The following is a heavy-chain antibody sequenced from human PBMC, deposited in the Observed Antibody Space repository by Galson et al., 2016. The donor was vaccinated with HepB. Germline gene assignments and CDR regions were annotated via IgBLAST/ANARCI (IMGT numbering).Heavy chain of an antibody. Sequence: TLSLTCTVSGVSISSGGYYWSWIRQHPGKGLEWIGYIYYSGSTYYNPSLKSRLTISVDTSKNQFSLKLSSVTAADTAVYYCAGGGTRRTVTTWGQGTLVTVSS. V-gene: IGHV4-31*03. J-gene: IGHJ4*02. CDR1: GVSISSGGYY. CDR2: IYYSGST. CDR3: AGGGTRRTVTT. D-gene: IGHD4-11*01.